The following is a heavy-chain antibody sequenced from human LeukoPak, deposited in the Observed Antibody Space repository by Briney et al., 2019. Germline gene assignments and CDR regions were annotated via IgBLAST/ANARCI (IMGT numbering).Heavy chain of an antibody. CDR2: INWNGGST. V-gene: IGHV3-20*04. CDR1: GFTFDDYG. D-gene: IGHD3-22*01. Sequence: GGSLRLSCAASGFTFDDYGMSWVRQAPGKGLEWVSGINWNGGSTGYADSVKGRFTISRDNAKNSLYLQMNSLRAEDTALYYCARDPYDSSGYRTYYFDYGGQGTLVTVSS. CDR3: ARDPYDSSGYRTYYFDY. J-gene: IGHJ4*02.